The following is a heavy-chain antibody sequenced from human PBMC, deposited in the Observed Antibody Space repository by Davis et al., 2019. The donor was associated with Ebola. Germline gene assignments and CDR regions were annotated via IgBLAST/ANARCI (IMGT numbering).Heavy chain of an antibody. Sequence: SETLSLTCTVPGGSISSGYYWGWIRQPPRKGLEWIGSIYYSGITYYNPSLKSRVTISVDTSKNQFSLKLNSVTAADAAVYYCARDGNYGSGSRNWFELWGQGTLVTVSS. CDR2: IYYSGIT. J-gene: IGHJ5*02. CDR1: GGSISSGYY. D-gene: IGHD3-10*01. V-gene: IGHV4-38-2*02. CDR3: ARDGNYGSGSRNWFEL.